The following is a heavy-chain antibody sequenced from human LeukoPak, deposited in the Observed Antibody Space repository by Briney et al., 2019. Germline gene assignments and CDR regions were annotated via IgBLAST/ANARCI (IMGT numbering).Heavy chain of an antibody. CDR3: ARERRADILTGYYALHAFDI. CDR1: GFTFSSYS. J-gene: IGHJ3*02. D-gene: IGHD3-9*01. V-gene: IGHV3-21*01. Sequence: GGSLRLSCAASGFTFSSYSMNWVRQAPGKGLEWVSSISSSSSYIYYADSVKGRFTISRDNAKKSLYLQMNSLRAEDTAVYYCARERRADILTGYYALHAFDIWGQGTMVTVSS. CDR2: ISSSSSYI.